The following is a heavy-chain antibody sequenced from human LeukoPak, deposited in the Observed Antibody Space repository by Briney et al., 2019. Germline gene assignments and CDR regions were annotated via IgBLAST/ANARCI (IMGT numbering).Heavy chain of an antibody. CDR2: IYHSGST. D-gene: IGHD3-9*01. J-gene: IGHJ5*02. Sequence: SETLSLTCTVSGYSISSGYYWGWIRQPPGKGLEWIGSIYHSGSTYYNPSLKSRVSMSVDTSKNQFSLKLRSVTAADTAVYYCARAPYYDILNGFAGWFDPWGQGTLVTVSS. V-gene: IGHV4-38-2*02. CDR1: GYSISSGYY. CDR3: ARAPYYDILNGFAGWFDP.